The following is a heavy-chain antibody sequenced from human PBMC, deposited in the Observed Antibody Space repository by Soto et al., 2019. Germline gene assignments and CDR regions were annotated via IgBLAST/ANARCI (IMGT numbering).Heavy chain of an antibody. J-gene: IGHJ3*02. CDR2: IYHSGST. D-gene: IGHD3-22*01. CDR1: SNSINIGRYS. CDR3: ARSNYYDSSGYYYDAFDI. Sequence: TLSLTSAFTSNSINIGRYSWTWIGQPPGKGLEWIGYIYHSGSTYYNPSLKSRVTISVDRSKNQFSLKLSSVTAADTAVYYCARSNYYDSSGYYYDAFDIWGQGTMVS. V-gene: IGHV4-30-2*01.